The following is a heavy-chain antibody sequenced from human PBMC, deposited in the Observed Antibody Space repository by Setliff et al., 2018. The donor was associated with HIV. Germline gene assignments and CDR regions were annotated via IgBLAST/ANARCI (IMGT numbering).Heavy chain of an antibody. V-gene: IGHV3-49*04. D-gene: IGHD3-10*01. CDR3: TRVLNYYGSSYWYFDL. CDR2: IRTKAYGGIT. Sequence: GGSLRLSCTTSGFTFGDYPMGWVRQAPGKGLQWVSFIRTKAYGGITKYAASVEGRFTISRDDSKSLVYLQIKSLKTEDTAMYYCTRVLNYYGSSYWYFDLWGRGTLVTVSS. J-gene: IGHJ2*01. CDR1: GFTFGDYP.